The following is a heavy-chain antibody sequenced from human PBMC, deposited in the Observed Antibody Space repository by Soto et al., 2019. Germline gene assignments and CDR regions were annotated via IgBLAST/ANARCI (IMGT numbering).Heavy chain of an antibody. V-gene: IGHV4-31*03. D-gene: IGHD3-22*01. Sequence: SSETLSLTCTVSGGSISSGGYYWSWIRQHPGKGLEWIGYVYYSGSTYYNPSLKSRVTISVDTSKNQFSLKLSSVTAADTAVYYCARDVLYYYDSSGSRIFDYWGQGTLVTVSS. CDR2: VYYSGST. J-gene: IGHJ4*02. CDR3: ARDVLYYYDSSGSRIFDY. CDR1: GGSISSGGYY.